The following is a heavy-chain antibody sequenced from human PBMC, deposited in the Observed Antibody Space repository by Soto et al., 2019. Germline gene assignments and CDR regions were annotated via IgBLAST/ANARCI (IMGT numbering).Heavy chain of an antibody. D-gene: IGHD2-8*02. CDR3: VRACTGAACPLDY. Sequence: GGSLRLSCAASGFTFDRYWMTWVRQAPGKGLEWVASINDDGSQTNYVGSVKGRFTISRDNAKNSVFLQMDNLRVEDTSVYHCVRACTGAACPLDYWGHGTLVTVSS. J-gene: IGHJ4*01. CDR1: GFTFDRYW. CDR2: INDDGSQT. V-gene: IGHV3-7*01.